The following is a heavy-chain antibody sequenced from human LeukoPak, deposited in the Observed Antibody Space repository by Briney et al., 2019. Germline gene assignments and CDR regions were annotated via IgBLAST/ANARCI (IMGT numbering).Heavy chain of an antibody. CDR1: GFLFSDYG. J-gene: IGHJ4*02. CDR3: ARDQLGFDY. Sequence: PPGGSLRLSCAASGFLFSDYGFHWVRQAPGKGLEWVALIRHDGSNEYYADSVKGRFTISRDNSKNTLFLLMNSLRTEDTAVFYCARDQLGFDYWGQGTLVTVSS. D-gene: IGHD1-1*01. V-gene: IGHV3-30*02. CDR2: IRHDGSNE.